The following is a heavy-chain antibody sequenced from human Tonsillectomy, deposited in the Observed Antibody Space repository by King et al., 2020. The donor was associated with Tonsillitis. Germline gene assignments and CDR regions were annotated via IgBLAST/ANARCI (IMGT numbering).Heavy chain of an antibody. CDR2: IYYSGST. D-gene: IGHD6-6*01. V-gene: IGHV4-39*07. CDR3: ARTGGIGAPPGYYYGMDV. J-gene: IGHJ6*02. Sequence: LQLQESGAGLVKPSETLSLTCSVSAGSFSSSSYNWGWIRQPPGKGLEWIGSIYYSGSTFYNPSLKSRVTISVDTSKNQFSLKLSSVTAADTAVYYCARTGGIGAPPGYYYGMDVWGQGTTVTVSS. CDR1: AGSFSSSSYN.